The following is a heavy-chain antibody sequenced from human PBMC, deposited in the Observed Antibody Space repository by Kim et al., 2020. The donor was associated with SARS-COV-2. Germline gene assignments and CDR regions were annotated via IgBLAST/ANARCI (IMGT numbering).Heavy chain of an antibody. CDR1: GFTFSNAW. Sequence: GGSLRLFCAASGFTFSNAWMSWVRQAPGKGLEWVGRIKSKTDGGTTDYAAPVKGRFTISRDDSKNTLYLQMNSLKTEDTAVYYCTTVWVIGTRGPYWGQGTLVTVSS. J-gene: IGHJ4*02. CDR3: TTVWVIGTRGPY. D-gene: IGHD1-7*01. V-gene: IGHV3-15*01. CDR2: IKSKTDGGTT.